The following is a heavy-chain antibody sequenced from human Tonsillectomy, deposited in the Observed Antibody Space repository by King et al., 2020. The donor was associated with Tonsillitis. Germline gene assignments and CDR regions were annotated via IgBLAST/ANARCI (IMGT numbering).Heavy chain of an antibody. CDR3: GRDINAYYYFWSCYYYYCAMDV. J-gene: IGHJ6*02. CDR2: INPSGGNT. D-gene: IGHD3-3*01. V-gene: IGHV1-46*01. Sequence: QLVQSGAEVKKPGASVKVSCKASGYTFTSYYIHWVRQAPGQGLEWMGIINPSGGNTNYAQKFQDRVTMTRETATSTVYMELSSLTSDDTDVYYCGRDINAYYYFWSCYYYYCAMDVWGQGTTVTVSS. CDR1: GYTFTSYY.